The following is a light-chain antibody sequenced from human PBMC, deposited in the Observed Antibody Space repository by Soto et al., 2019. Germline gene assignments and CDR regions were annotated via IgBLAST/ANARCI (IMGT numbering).Light chain of an antibody. CDR1: SSDVGIYNL. V-gene: IGLV2-23*02. J-gene: IGLJ1*01. CDR2: EVS. Sequence: QSALTQPASVSGSPGQSLTISCTGTSSDVGIYNLVSWYQQHPGKAPKLMIYEVSKRPSGVSNRFSGSKSGNTASLTISGLQAEVVADYYCCSYAGSSSPYVFGTGSIVTV. CDR3: CSYAGSSSPYV.